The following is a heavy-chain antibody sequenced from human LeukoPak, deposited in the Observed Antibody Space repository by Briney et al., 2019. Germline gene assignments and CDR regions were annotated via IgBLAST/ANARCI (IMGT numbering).Heavy chain of an antibody. CDR2: INTDGSST. CDR3: ARVARVGSYIHNY. J-gene: IGHJ4*02. D-gene: IGHD1-26*01. CDR1: GFTFSSYW. Sequence: GGSLRLSCAASGFTFSSYWMHWVRQAPGKGLVWVSRINTDGSSTSYADSVKGRFTISRDNAKNTLYLQMNSLRAEDTAVYYCARVARVGSYIHNYWGQGTLVTVSS. V-gene: IGHV3-74*01.